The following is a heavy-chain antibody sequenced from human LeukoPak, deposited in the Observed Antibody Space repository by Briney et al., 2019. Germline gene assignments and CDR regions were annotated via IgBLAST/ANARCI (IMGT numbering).Heavy chain of an antibody. CDR1: GFTFEDFS. V-gene: IGHV3-43*01. D-gene: IGHD1-26*01. CDR3: AKDSFVATTSYLDS. Sequence: GGSLRLSCAASGFTFEDFSMHWVRQVPGKGLEWISLIDWDGGITYYADSVKGRFTVSRDNSKSSLYLHLNSLTPEDTAFYYCAKDSFVATTSYLDSWGQGTLVTVSS. CDR2: IDWDGGIT. J-gene: IGHJ4*02.